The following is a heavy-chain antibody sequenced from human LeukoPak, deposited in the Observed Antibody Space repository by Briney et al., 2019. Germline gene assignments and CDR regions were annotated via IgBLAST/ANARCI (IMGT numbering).Heavy chain of an antibody. J-gene: IGHJ4*02. Sequence: SVKVSCKASGGTFSSYAISWVRQAPGQGREWRGRIIPIFGTANYAQKFQGRVTSTTDESTSTACMELSSLRSEDTAVYYCARAYYDSSGYYYFDYWGQGTLVTVSS. D-gene: IGHD3-22*01. CDR1: GGTFSSYA. CDR2: IIPIFGTA. V-gene: IGHV1-69*05. CDR3: ARAYYDSSGYYYFDY.